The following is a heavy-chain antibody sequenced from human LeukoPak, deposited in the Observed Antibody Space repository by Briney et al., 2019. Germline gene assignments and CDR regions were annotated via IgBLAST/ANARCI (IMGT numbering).Heavy chain of an antibody. J-gene: IGHJ4*02. Sequence: ASVKVSCKASGYIFSSYGITWVRQAPGQGLEWMGWISAYNGNTNYAQKLQGRVTMTTDTSTSTAYMELRSLRSDDTAVYYCATAYYDFWSGYYSMDYWGQGTLVTVSS. V-gene: IGHV1-18*01. CDR1: GYIFSSYG. CDR2: ISAYNGNT. D-gene: IGHD3-3*01. CDR3: ATAYYDFWSGYYSMDY.